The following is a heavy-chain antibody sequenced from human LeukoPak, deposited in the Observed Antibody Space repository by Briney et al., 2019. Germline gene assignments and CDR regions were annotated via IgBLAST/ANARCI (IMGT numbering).Heavy chain of an antibody. Sequence: GGSLRLSCAASGFTFSSYWMHWVRQAPGKGLVWVSRINTDGSSTSYADSVKGRFTISRDNAKNTLYLQMNSLRAEDTAVYYCAREFCSGGSCYYYYYGMDVWGQGTTVTVSS. CDR3: AREFCSGGSCYYYYYGMDV. CDR2: INTDGSST. V-gene: IGHV3-74*01. D-gene: IGHD2-15*01. J-gene: IGHJ6*02. CDR1: GFTFSSYW.